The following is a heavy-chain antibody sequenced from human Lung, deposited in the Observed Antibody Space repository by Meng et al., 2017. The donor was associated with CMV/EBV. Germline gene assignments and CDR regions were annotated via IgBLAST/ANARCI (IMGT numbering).Heavy chain of an antibody. CDR3: ASIAAAGDTPFDY. Sequence: SETXSLXXAVYGGSFSGYYWSWIRQPPGKGLEWIGEINHSGSTNYNPSLKSRVTISVDTSKNQFSLKLSSVTAADTAVYYCASIAAAGDTPFDYWGQGTLVTVSS. J-gene: IGHJ4*02. V-gene: IGHV4-34*01. CDR2: INHSGST. CDR1: GGSFSGYY. D-gene: IGHD6-13*01.